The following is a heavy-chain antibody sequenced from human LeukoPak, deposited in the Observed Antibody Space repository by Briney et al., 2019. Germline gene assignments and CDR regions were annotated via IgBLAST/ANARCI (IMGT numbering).Heavy chain of an antibody. J-gene: IGHJ2*01. Sequence: SETLSLTCTVSSGSIFSHYWSWIRQSPEKGLEWIGYIHYSEKTDYNPSLKSRATISIDTSRNLFSLKLHSVTAADTAVYYCARDSGFYDSTGFYYAWYFDLWGRGTPVTVSS. CDR1: SGSIFSHY. CDR2: IHYSEKT. D-gene: IGHD3-22*01. CDR3: ARDSGFYDSTGFYYAWYFDL. V-gene: IGHV4-59*11.